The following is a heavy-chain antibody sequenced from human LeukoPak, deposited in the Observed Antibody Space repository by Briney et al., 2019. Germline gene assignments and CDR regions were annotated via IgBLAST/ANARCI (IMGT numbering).Heavy chain of an antibody. CDR1: GFTVSSNY. D-gene: IGHD6-19*01. CDR3: ARDPGYSSGWYFSNY. V-gene: IGHV3-66*01. J-gene: IGHJ4*02. CDR2: IYSGGST. Sequence: GGSLRLSCAASGFTVSSNYMSWVRQAPGKGLEWVSVIYSGGSTYYADSVKGRFTISRDNSKNTLYLQMNSLRAEDTAVYYCARDPGYSSGWYFSNYWGQGTLVTVSS.